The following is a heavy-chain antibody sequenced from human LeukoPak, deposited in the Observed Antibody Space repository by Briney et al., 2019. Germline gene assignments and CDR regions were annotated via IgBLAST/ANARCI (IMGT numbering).Heavy chain of an antibody. CDR3: ARAGSSGWYRNDAFDI. J-gene: IGHJ3*02. CDR2: INPSGGST. V-gene: IGHV1-46*01. Sequence: VASVKVSCKASGYTFTSYYMHWVRQAPGQGLEWMGIINPSGGSTSYAQKFQGRVTMTRDMSTSTVYMELSSLRSEDTAVYYCARAGSSGWYRNDAFDIWGQGTMVTVSS. D-gene: IGHD6-19*01. CDR1: GYTFTSYY.